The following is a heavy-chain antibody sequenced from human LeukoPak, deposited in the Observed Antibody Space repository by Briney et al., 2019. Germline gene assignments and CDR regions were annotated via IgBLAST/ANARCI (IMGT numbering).Heavy chain of an antibody. V-gene: IGHV5-51*01. CDR1: GYSFTNYW. Sequence: GESLKISCKGSGYSFTNYWIGWVRQMPGKGLEWMGIIYPDDSDTRYSPSFQGQVTISADKSTSTAYLQWSSLKASDTAMYYCTRARHGNCYWDHWGQGTLVTVSS. CDR2: IYPDDSDT. D-gene: IGHD1-7*01. J-gene: IGHJ4*02. CDR3: TRARHGNCYWDH.